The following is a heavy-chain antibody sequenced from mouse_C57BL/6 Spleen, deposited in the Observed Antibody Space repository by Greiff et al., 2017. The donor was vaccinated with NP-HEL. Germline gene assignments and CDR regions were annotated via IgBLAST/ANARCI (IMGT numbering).Heavy chain of an antibody. D-gene: IGHD2-3*01. CDR2: IHPNSGST. Sequence: VQLQQSGAELVKPGASVKLSCKASGYTFTSYWMHWVKQRPGQGLEWIGMIHPNSGSTNYNEKFKSKATLTVDKSSSTAYMQLSSLTSEDSAVYYCARSGDGYPFAYWGQGTLVTVSA. CDR1: GYTFTSYW. CDR3: ARSGDGYPFAY. J-gene: IGHJ3*01. V-gene: IGHV1-64*01.